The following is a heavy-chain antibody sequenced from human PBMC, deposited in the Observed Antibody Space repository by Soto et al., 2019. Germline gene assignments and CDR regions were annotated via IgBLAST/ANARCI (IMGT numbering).Heavy chain of an antibody. D-gene: IGHD3-22*01. Sequence: SETLSLTCSVAGVYIRGHYGSWIRKPPGKGLEWIGYIYYSGSTNYNPSLKSRVTISVDTSKNQFSLKLSSVTAADTAVYYCARTGSSGYYYGSWFDPWGQGTLVTLSS. J-gene: IGHJ5*02. CDR1: GVYIRGHY. CDR3: ARTGSSGYYYGSWFDP. V-gene: IGHV4-59*11. CDR2: IYYSGST.